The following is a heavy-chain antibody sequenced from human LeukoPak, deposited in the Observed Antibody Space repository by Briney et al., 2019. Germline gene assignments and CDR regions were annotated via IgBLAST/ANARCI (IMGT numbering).Heavy chain of an antibody. V-gene: IGHV4-59*08. CDR2: IYYSGST. Sequence: SETLSLTCTVSGGSIRSYCWSWIRQPPGKGLEWIGYIYYSGSTNYNPSLKSRVTISVDTSKNQFSLKLSSVTAADTAVYYCARHPGYSSGSDYWGQGTLVTVSS. CDR3: ARHPGYSSGSDY. CDR1: GGSIRSYC. J-gene: IGHJ4*02. D-gene: IGHD6-19*01.